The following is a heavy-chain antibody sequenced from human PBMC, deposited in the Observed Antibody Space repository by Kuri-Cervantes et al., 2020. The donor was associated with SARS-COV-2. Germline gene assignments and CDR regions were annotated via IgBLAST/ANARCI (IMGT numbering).Heavy chain of an antibody. CDR1: GFTFSSYA. D-gene: IGHD5-12*01. Sequence: GESLKISCAASGFTFSSYAMSWVRQAPGKGLEWVSAISGSGGSTYYADSVKGRFTISRDNSKNTLYLQMNSLGAEDTAVYYCARAQRGLMVALDYWGQGTLVTVSS. V-gene: IGHV3-23*01. CDR3: ARAQRGLMVALDY. J-gene: IGHJ4*02. CDR2: ISGSGGST.